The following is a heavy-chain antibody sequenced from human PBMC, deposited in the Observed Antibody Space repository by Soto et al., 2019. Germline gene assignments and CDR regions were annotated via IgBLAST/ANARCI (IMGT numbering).Heavy chain of an antibody. CDR3: ARDGDYFGSGSPPLLSK. Sequence: QVHLQESGPGLVNPSQTLSLTCTVYGGSITSGGYGWTLIRQHPVKGLAWMGHIYYSGSSSYNPSLKSRLTISIDTSKRQFSLKLTSVTAADMAVYYFARDGDYFGSGSPPLLSKWGQGTLVTVSS. CDR1: GGSITSGGYG. CDR2: IYYSGSS. J-gene: IGHJ4*02. V-gene: IGHV4-31*03. D-gene: IGHD3-10*01.